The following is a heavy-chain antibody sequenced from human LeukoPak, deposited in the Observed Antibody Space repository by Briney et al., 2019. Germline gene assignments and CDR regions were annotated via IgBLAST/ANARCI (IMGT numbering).Heavy chain of an antibody. Sequence: SETLSLTCAVYGGSFSSYYWGWIRQPPGKGLEWIGSIYYSGSTYYNPSLKSRVTISVDTSKNQFSLKLSSVTAADTAVYYCARRPTYYYGSGRPGFDYWGQGTLVTVSS. J-gene: IGHJ4*02. CDR2: IYYSGST. V-gene: IGHV4-39*01. CDR1: GGSFSSYY. D-gene: IGHD3-10*01. CDR3: ARRPTYYYGSGRPGFDY.